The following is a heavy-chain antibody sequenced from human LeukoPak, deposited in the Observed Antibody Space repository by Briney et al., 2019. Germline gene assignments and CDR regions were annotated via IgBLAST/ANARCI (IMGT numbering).Heavy chain of an antibody. CDR1: GFTFSSYG. V-gene: IGHV3-30*02. CDR3: AKDIVVVPAAMLPPH. Sequence: PGGSLRLSCAASGFTFSSYGMHWVRQAPGKGLEWVAFIRYDGSNKYYADSVKGRFTISRDNSKNTLYLQMNSLRAEDTAVYYCAKDIVVVPAAMLPPHWGQGTLVTVSS. CDR2: IRYDGSNK. J-gene: IGHJ4*02. D-gene: IGHD2-2*01.